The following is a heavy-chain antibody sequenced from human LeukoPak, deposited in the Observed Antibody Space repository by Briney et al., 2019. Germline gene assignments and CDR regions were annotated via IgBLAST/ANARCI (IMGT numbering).Heavy chain of an antibody. D-gene: IGHD2-21*02. CDR3: ARGLTSGTYCGGDCSYFDY. CDR1: GGSISSYY. Sequence: SETLSLTCTVSGGSISSYYWSWIRQPPGKGLEWIGDIYYSGSTNYNPSLKSRVTISVDTSKNQFSLKLSSVTAADTAVYYCARGLTSGTYCGGDCSYFDYWGQGTLVTVSS. J-gene: IGHJ4*02. CDR2: IYYSGST. V-gene: IGHV4-59*01.